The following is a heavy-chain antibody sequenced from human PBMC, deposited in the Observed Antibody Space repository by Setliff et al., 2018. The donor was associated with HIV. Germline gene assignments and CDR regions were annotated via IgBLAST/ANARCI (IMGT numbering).Heavy chain of an antibody. J-gene: IGHJ4*02. CDR3: ARVWDWNYDLGY. Sequence: ASVKVSCKASGYTFTSYGISWVRQAPGQGLERMGWISAYNGNTNYAQKFRGRVTMTRGTSTSTAYMELRSLKSDDTAVYYCARVWDWNYDLGYWGQGTLVTVSS. CDR2: ISAYNGNT. V-gene: IGHV1-18*01. D-gene: IGHD1-7*01. CDR1: GYTFTSYG.